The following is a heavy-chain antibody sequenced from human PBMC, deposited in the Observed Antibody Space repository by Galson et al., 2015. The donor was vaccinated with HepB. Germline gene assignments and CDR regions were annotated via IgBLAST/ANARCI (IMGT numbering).Heavy chain of an antibody. V-gene: IGHV3-23*01. D-gene: IGHD3-3*01. J-gene: IGHJ4*01. CDR1: GFTFSSCA. CDR2: IGGYGFDT. Sequence: SLRLSCAASGFTFSSCAMTWVRQAPGKGLEWISSIGGYGFDTYYADSVKGRFTISRDNSKNTVYLQMNSLRVDDTAVYFCAKGQPRTSSFVVVIMAWDYWSHGTLVTVS. CDR3: AKGQPRTSSFVVVIMAWDY.